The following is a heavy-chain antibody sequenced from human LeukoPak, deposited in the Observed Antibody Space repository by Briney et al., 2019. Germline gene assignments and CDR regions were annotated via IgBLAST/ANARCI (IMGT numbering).Heavy chain of an antibody. CDR3: ARHEYYDILTGYYAKYYFDY. CDR1: GGSISSSSYY. D-gene: IGHD3-9*01. CDR2: IYYSGST. J-gene: IGHJ4*02. V-gene: IGHV4-39*01. Sequence: SETLSLTCTVSGGSISSSSYYWGWIRQPPGKGLEWIGSIYYSGSTYYNPSLKSRVTISVDTSKNQFSLKLSSVTAADTAVYYCARHEYYDILTGYYAKYYFDYWGQGTLVTVSS.